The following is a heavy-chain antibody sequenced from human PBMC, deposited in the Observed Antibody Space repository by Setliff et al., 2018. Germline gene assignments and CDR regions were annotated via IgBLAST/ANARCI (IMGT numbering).Heavy chain of an antibody. CDR2: ISHRGDT. CDR3: ARMGTPIVGAMEWFDP. D-gene: IGHD1-26*01. CDR1: GGSISSYY. V-gene: IGHV4-59*12. J-gene: IGHJ5*01. Sequence: SETLSLTCTVSGGSISSYYWSWIRQPAGKGLEWMGYISHRGDTNYDPSLRSRVAISVDTSKNQFSLRMTSVTAADTAVYYCARMGTPIVGAMEWFDPWGQGILVTVSS.